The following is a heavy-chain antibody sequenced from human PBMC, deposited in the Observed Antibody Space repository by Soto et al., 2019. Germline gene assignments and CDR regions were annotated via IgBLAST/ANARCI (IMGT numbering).Heavy chain of an antibody. CDR3: AGTLGYCSGGSCYAYYFDY. CDR1: GGTFSSYT. J-gene: IGHJ4*02. Sequence: GASVKVSCTASGGTFSSYTISWVRQAPGQGLEWMGRIIPILGIANYAQKFQGRVTITADKSTSTAYMELSSLRSEDTAVYYCAGTLGYCSGGSCYAYYFDYWGQGTLVTVSS. V-gene: IGHV1-69*02. CDR2: IIPILGIA. D-gene: IGHD2-15*01.